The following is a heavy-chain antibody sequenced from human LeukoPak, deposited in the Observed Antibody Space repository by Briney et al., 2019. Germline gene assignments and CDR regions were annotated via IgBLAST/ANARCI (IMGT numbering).Heavy chain of an antibody. CDR1: GDSISSYY. D-gene: IGHD3-10*01. CDR3: ARTYYYGSGSYDYFDY. J-gene: IGHJ4*02. CDR2: IFDSGST. Sequence: SETLSLTCTVSGDSISSYYWSWIRQPPGKGLEWIGYIFDSGSTNYNPSLKSRVTISVDTSKNQFSLKLSSVTAADTAVYYCARTYYYGSGSYDYFDYWGQGTLVTVSS. V-gene: IGHV4-59*08.